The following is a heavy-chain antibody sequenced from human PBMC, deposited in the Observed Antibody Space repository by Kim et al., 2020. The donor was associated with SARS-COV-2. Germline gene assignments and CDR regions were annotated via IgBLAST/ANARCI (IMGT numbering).Heavy chain of an antibody. D-gene: IGHD3-3*01. Sequence: GGSLRLSCAASGFTFSSYWMSWVRQAPGKGLEWVANIKQDGSEKYYVDSVKGRFTISRDNAKNSLYLQMNSLRAEDTAVYYCARDHYDFWSGYRPLGGRPFDYWGQGTLVTVSS. V-gene: IGHV3-7*01. CDR3: ARDHYDFWSGYRPLGGRPFDY. J-gene: IGHJ4*02. CDR1: GFTFSSYW. CDR2: IKQDGSEK.